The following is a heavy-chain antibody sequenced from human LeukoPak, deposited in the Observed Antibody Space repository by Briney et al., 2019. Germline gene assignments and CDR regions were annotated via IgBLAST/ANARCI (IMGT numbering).Heavy chain of an antibody. CDR1: GYSFSNHW. Sequence: GESLKISCKASGYSFSNHWIGWVRQLPGKGLEWMGIIYPDDSDTRYSPSFEGQVTMSADKSITTTYLYWSSLKASDSAIYYCARPRDVYNGRDYFDYWGQGTLVSVSS. D-gene: IGHD5-24*01. CDR2: IYPDDSDT. V-gene: IGHV5-51*01. J-gene: IGHJ4*02. CDR3: ARPRDVYNGRDYFDY.